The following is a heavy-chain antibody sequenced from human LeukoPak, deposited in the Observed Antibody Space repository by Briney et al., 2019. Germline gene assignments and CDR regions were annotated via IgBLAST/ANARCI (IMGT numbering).Heavy chain of an antibody. Sequence: GGSLRLSCAASGFSFSSYGMSWVRQAPGKGLEWVSDISGSGGSTYYADSVKGRFTISRDNSKNTLYLQMNSLRAEDTAVYYCAREDYGGTNAVDCWGQGTLVTVSS. D-gene: IGHD4-23*01. CDR2: ISGSGGST. CDR3: AREDYGGTNAVDC. CDR1: GFSFSSYG. V-gene: IGHV3-23*01. J-gene: IGHJ4*02.